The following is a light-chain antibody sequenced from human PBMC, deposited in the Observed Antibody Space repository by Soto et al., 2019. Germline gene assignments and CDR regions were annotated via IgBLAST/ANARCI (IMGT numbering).Light chain of an antibody. Sequence: EIVMTQSPATLSVSPGERATLSCRASQSVSSNLAWYQQNPGQAPRLLIYGASTRATGIPARFSGSGSGTKFTLTISSPQSEDFAVYYCQQYNNWPRTFGQGTKVDIK. CDR2: GAS. CDR3: QQYNNWPRT. J-gene: IGKJ1*01. CDR1: QSVSSN. V-gene: IGKV3-15*01.